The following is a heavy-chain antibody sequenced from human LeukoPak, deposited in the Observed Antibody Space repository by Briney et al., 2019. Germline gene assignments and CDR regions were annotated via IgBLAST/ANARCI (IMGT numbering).Heavy chain of an antibody. CDR2: ISGSGGST. CDR3: AKDSPWDYYDSSGYSGY. V-gene: IGHV3-23*01. CDR1: GFPFSSYG. D-gene: IGHD3-22*01. J-gene: IGHJ4*02. Sequence: GGSLRLSCAASGFPFSSYGMSWVRQAPGKGLEWVSGISGSGGSTYYADSVKGRFTISRDNSKNTMYLQMNSLRAEDTAVYYCAKDSPWDYYDSSGYSGYWGQGTLVTVSS.